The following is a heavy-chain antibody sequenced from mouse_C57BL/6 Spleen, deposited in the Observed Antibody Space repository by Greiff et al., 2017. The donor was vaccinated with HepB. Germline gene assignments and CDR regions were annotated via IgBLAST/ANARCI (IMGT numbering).Heavy chain of an antibody. CDR1: GYAFSSYW. CDR3: AREDYYGSSYFDY. V-gene: IGHV1-80*01. CDR2: IYPGDGDT. Sequence: QVQLQQSGAELVKPGASVKISCKASGYAFSSYWMNWVKQRPGKGLEWIGQIYPGDGDTNYNGKFKGKATLTADKSSSTAYMQLSSLTSEDSAVYICAREDYYGSSYFDYWGQGTTLTVSS. D-gene: IGHD1-1*01. J-gene: IGHJ2*01.